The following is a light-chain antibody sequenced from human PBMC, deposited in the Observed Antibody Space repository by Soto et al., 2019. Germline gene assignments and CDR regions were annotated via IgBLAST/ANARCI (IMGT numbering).Light chain of an antibody. J-gene: IGKJ1*01. CDR2: AAS. CDR1: QSISNH. CDR3: QQSYSSPPT. Sequence: ILLTQSPSSLSASVGDRVIITCRASQSISNHLNCYQQKPGKAPKLLIFAASSLQSGVPSRFSGSRSGPDFTLTISSLQPEDFATYYCQQSYSSPPTFGQGTKVDIK. V-gene: IGKV1-39*01.